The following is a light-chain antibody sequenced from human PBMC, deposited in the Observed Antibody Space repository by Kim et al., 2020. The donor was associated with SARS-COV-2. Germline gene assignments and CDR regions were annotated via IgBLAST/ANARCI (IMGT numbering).Light chain of an antibody. CDR1: QGISSY. V-gene: IGKV1-9*01. CDR2: AAS. CDR3: QQLNSYPT. J-gene: IGKJ4*01. Sequence: DIQLTQSPSFLSASVGDRVTITCRASQGISSYLAWYQQKPGKAPKLLIYAASTLQSGVPSRFSGSGSGTEFTLTISRLQPEDFAAYYCQQLNSYPTFGGGTKVDIK.